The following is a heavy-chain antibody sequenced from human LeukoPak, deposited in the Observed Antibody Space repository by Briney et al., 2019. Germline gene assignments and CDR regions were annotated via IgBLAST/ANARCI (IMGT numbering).Heavy chain of an antibody. V-gene: IGHV3-48*04. J-gene: IGHJ4*02. CDR3: ARGDGGATTRSSDY. D-gene: IGHD1-26*01. CDR2: TSSSSSTI. CDR1: GFTFSSYS. Sequence: SGGSLGLSCAASGFTFSSYSMNWVRQAPGKGLEWVSYTSSSSSTIYYADSVKGRFTISRDNAKNSLYLQMNSLRAEDTAVYYCARGDGGATTRSSDYWGQGTLVTVSS.